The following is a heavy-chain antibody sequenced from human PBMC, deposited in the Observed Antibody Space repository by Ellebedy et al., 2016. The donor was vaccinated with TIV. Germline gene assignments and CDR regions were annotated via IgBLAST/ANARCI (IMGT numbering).Heavy chain of an antibody. CDR1: GFSFGDYA. J-gene: IGHJ4*02. Sequence: GESLKISCTASGFSFGDYAMSWFRQPPGKGLEWVGFIAGKGYDGTTEYAASVKGRFTISRDDSNDIAYLQMNSLKSEDTAVYYCVRESYGHTAPPFYWGQGTLVTVSS. V-gene: IGHV3-49*03. CDR2: IAGKGYDGTT. D-gene: IGHD3-16*01. CDR3: VRESYGHTAPPFY.